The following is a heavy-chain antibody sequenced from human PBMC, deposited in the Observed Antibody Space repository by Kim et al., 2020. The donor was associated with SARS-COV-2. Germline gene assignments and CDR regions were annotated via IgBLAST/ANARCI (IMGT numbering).Heavy chain of an antibody. V-gene: IGHV3-9*01. D-gene: IGHD6-13*01. J-gene: IGHJ6*02. CDR3: ATFYSSSFNVWSGMDV. Sequence: DAVKGRFTISRDNAKNSLYLQMNRLRDEGTALYYCATFYSSSFNVWSGMDVWGQGTTVTVSS.